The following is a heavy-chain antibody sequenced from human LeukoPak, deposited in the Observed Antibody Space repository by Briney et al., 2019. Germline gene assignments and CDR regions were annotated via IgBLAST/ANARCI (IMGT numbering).Heavy chain of an antibody. CDR2: IYHSGST. D-gene: IGHD1-26*01. V-gene: IGHV4-4*02. J-gene: IGHJ4*02. CDR3: SRESGAFCPFGY. Sequence: PSGTLSLTCAVSGGSISSSNWWSWVRQPPGKGLEWIGEIYHSGSTNYNPSLNGRVTMSLDKSRNQLSLSLTSVTAADTAIYYCSRESGAFCPFGYWGQGTLVIV. CDR1: GGSISSSNW.